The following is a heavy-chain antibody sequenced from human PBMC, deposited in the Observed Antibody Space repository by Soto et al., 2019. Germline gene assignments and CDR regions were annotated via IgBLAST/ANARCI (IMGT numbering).Heavy chain of an antibody. CDR2: ISSSSSTI. J-gene: IGHJ4*02. Sequence: EVQLVESGGGLVQPGGSLRLSCAASGFTFSSYSMNWVRQAPGKGLDWVSYISSSSSTIYYADSVKGRFTISRDNAKNSLYLQMNRLRDEDTAVYYCTREGYPFDYWGQGTLVTVSS. CDR3: TREGYPFDY. CDR1: GFTFSSYS. D-gene: IGHD5-12*01. V-gene: IGHV3-48*02.